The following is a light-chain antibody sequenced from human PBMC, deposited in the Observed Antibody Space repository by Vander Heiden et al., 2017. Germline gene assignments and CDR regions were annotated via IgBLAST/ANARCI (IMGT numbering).Light chain of an antibody. CDR1: QNIRNY. Sequence: DIQMTQSPSSLSASVGDRVTITCRASQNIRNYLNWYQQIPGKAPKLLIYATSSLQSGVPSRFSGSGSGTDFTLTISSLQAEDFALYYCEQSDSGPSTFGPGTKLEIK. J-gene: IGKJ2*01. CDR3: EQSDSGPST. V-gene: IGKV1-39*01. CDR2: ATS.